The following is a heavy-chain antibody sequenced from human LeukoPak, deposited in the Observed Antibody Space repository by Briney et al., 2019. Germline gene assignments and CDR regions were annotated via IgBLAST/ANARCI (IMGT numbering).Heavy chain of an antibody. Sequence: GGSLRLSCAASGFTFDDYAMHWVRQAPGKGLEWVSAISASGGDTYYPDSVRGRFTISRDNSKNALYLHMSSLRAEDTAVYFCAKRPRDSTGYYLGAFDGWGQGTTVTVSS. D-gene: IGHD3-22*01. V-gene: IGHV3-23*01. J-gene: IGHJ3*01. CDR3: AKRPRDSTGYYLGAFDG. CDR2: ISASGGDT. CDR1: GFTFDDYA.